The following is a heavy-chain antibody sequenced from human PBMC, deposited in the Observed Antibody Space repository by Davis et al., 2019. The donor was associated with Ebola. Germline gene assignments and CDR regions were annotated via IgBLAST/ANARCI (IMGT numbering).Heavy chain of an antibody. CDR1: GGSMTNYY. CDR2: VYYTGST. Sequence: MPSETLSLTCTVSGGSMTNYYWSWIRQPPGKGLEWIGFVYYTGSTNNNPSLKSRVTISLDMSKNQFSLKVNSVTAADTAVYYCARASGWSFDLWGRGTLVTVSS. D-gene: IGHD3-3*01. V-gene: IGHV4-59*01. CDR3: ARASGWSFDL. J-gene: IGHJ2*01.